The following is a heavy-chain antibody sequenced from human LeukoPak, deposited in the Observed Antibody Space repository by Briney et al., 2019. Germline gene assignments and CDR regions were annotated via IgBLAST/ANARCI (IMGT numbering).Heavy chain of an antibody. CDR2: ISSSSSTI. J-gene: IGHJ3*02. V-gene: IGHV3-48*04. CDR3: ARERGQGVDAFDI. Sequence: GGSLRLSCAASGFNFSSYSMNRVRQAPGKGLEWVSYISSSSSTIYYADSVKGRFTISRDNAKNSLYLQMNSLRAEDTAVYYCARERGQGVDAFDIWGQGTMVTVSS. CDR1: GFNFSSYS. D-gene: IGHD6-13*01.